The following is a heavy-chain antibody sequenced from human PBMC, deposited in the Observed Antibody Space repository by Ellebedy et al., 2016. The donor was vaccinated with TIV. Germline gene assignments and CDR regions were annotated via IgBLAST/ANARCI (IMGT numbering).Heavy chain of an antibody. D-gene: IGHD3-10*01. Sequence: GESLKISCAASGFNFRSYTMNCVRQAPGKGQERVSYISNSNNIIYYADSVKGRFTISRDNAENSLYLQMNSLRDDDTAVYYCARDGNHYGSGGLDYWGQGTLVTVSS. CDR2: ISNSNNII. CDR3: ARDGNHYGSGGLDY. CDR1: GFNFRSYT. J-gene: IGHJ4*02. V-gene: IGHV3-48*02.